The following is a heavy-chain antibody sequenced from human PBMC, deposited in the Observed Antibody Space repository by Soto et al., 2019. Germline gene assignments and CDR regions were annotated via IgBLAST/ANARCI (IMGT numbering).Heavy chain of an antibody. J-gene: IGHJ6*02. CDR2: ISYDGSNK. V-gene: IGHV3-30*18. CDR1: GFTLSSYG. D-gene: IGHD4-17*01. CDR3: AKGPVRFENYYYYGMDV. Sequence: GGSLRLSCAASGFTLSSYGMHWVRQAPGKGLEWVAVISYDGSNKYYADSVKGRFTISRDNSKNTLYLQMNSLRAEDTAVYYCAKGPVRFENYYYYGMDVWGQGTTVTVSS.